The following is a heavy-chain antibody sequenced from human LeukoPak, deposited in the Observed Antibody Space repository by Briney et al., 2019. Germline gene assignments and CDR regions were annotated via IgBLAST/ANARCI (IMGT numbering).Heavy chain of an antibody. CDR1: GGSISSYY. J-gene: IGHJ5*02. CDR3: ARAGGLVVAGTFDP. D-gene: IGHD6-19*01. V-gene: IGHV4-59*01. CDR2: IYYSGST. Sequence: SETLSLTCTVSGGSISSYYWSWIRQPPGKGLEWIGYIYYSGSTNYNPSLKSRVTLSVDTSKNQFSLKLSSVTAADTAVYYCARAGGLVVAGTFDPWGQGTLVTVSS.